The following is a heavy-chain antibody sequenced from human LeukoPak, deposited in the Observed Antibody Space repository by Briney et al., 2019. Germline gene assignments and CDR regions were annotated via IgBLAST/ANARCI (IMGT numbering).Heavy chain of an antibody. CDR3: YSDLGAVSDGYGLDV. J-gene: IGHJ6*02. CDR2: ISYDGSHK. D-gene: IGHD6-19*01. Sequence: GGSLRLSCAVSGFPFSKFAMHWVRQAPGKGLEWVAVISYDGSHKYFGDSVKGRFTISRDNSKNTLYLQMNSLRTDDTAVYYCYSDLGAVSDGYGLDVWGQGTTVTVSS. V-gene: IGHV3-30*04. CDR1: GFPFSKFA.